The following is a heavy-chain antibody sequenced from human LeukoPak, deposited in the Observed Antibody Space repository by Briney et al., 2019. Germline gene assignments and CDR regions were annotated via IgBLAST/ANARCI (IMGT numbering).Heavy chain of an antibody. Sequence: ASVKVSCKASRYTFTGYYMHWVRQAPGQGLEWMGWINPNSGGTNYAQKFQGRVTMTRDTSISTAYMELSRLRSDDTAVYYCARDAYDYVWGSYRPNYYYYMDVWGKGTTVTVSS. CDR1: RYTFTGYY. V-gene: IGHV1-2*02. CDR2: INPNSGGT. CDR3: ARDAYDYVWGSYRPNYYYYMDV. D-gene: IGHD3-16*02. J-gene: IGHJ6*03.